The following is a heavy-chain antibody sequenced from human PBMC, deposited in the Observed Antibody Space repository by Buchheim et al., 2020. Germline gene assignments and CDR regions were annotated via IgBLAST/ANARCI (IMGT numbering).Heavy chain of an antibody. CDR2: IYYSGRT. J-gene: IGHJ6*02. CDR1: GGSISSYY. CDR3: ARHGGGYCSGGSCYSYYYYGMDV. V-gene: IGHV4-59*08. D-gene: IGHD2-15*01. Sequence: QVQLQESGPGLVKPSETLSLTCTVSGGSISSYYWRCIRQPPGKGLEWLGYIYYSGRTNYNPSIKSRVTISVDTSKNQFSLKLSSVTAADTAVYYCARHGGGYCSGGSCYSYYYYGMDVWGQGTT.